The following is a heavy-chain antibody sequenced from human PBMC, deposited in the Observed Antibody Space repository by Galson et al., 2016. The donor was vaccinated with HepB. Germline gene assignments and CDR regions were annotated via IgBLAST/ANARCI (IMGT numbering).Heavy chain of an antibody. Sequence: SLRLSCAASGFTVSSKYMSWVRQSSGKGLKWVSIIYSGGATHHADSVKDRFTISRDDSKNILYLQMNSLRAEDTAVYYCARLRFSGGWGFDYWGQGTLVAVSS. CDR3: ARLRFSGGWGFDY. J-gene: IGHJ4*02. V-gene: IGHV3-66*04. CDR1: GFTVSSKY. D-gene: IGHD6-19*01. CDR2: IYSGGAT.